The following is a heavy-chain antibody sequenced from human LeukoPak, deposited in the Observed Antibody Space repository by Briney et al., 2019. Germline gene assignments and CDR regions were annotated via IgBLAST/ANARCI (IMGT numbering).Heavy chain of an antibody. Sequence: SETLSLTCTVSGYSISSGYYWGWIRQPPGKGLEWIGSIYHSGSTYYNPSLKSRVTISVDTSKNQFSLKLSSVTAADTAVYYCARSSVLAVITYGDAFDIWGQGTMVTVSS. D-gene: IGHD3-22*01. CDR2: IYHSGST. V-gene: IGHV4-38-2*02. J-gene: IGHJ3*02. CDR3: ARSSVLAVITYGDAFDI. CDR1: GYSISSGYY.